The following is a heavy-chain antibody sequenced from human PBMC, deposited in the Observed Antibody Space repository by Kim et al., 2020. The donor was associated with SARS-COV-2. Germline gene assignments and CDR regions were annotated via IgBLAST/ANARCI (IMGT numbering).Heavy chain of an antibody. V-gene: IGHV3-74*01. CDR1: GFTFSSYW. D-gene: IGHD3-16*02. Sequence: GGSLRLSCAASGFTFSSYWMHWVRQAPRKGLVWLSRINSDGSSTTYADSVQGRFTVSRDNAKNTLSLQMNSLRAEYTAVYYCVRGYSGTYRSDYWGQGTLVTVSS. CDR3: VRGYSGTYRSDY. J-gene: IGHJ4*02. CDR2: INSDGSST.